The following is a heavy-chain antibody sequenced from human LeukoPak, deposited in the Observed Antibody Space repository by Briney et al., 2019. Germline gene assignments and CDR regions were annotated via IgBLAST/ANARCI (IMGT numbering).Heavy chain of an antibody. J-gene: IGHJ4*02. CDR2: INPNSGGT. V-gene: IGHV1-2*02. CDR3: ARGESPNWFVDY. D-gene: IGHD7-27*01. CDR1: GYTFTGYY. Sequence: ASVKVPCKASGYTFTGYYMHWVPPAPGQGLEGMGWINPNSGGTNYAQKFQGRVTMTRDTSTSTAYMELSRLRSDDTVVYYCARGESPNWFVDYWGQGTLVTVSS.